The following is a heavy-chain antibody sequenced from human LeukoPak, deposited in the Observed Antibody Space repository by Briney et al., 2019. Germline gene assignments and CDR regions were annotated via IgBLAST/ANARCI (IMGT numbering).Heavy chain of an antibody. Sequence: GGSLRLSCAASGFFFSSYSMSWVRQAPGKGLVWVSSISSGSSYISYADSVKGRFTITRDNPKNSRLLQMNSPRAEDTAVYYCARGSTVGDYWGQGTLVTVSA. J-gene: IGHJ4*02. D-gene: IGHD4-23*01. CDR1: GFFFSSYS. V-gene: IGHV3-21*01. CDR2: ISSGSSYI. CDR3: ARGSTVGDY.